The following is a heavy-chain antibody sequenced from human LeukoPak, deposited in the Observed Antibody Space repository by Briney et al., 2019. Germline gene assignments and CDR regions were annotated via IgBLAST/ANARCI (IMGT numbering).Heavy chain of an antibody. Sequence: ASVKVSCKASGYTFTSYYMHWVRQAPGQGLEWMGIINPSGGSTSYAQKFQGRVTMTRDTSTSTVYMELSSLRSEDTAVYYCASDRAGVLWFGELSGDYWGQGTLVTVSS. D-gene: IGHD3-10*01. CDR3: ASDRAGVLWFGELSGDY. V-gene: IGHV1-46*01. CDR1: GYTFTSYY. J-gene: IGHJ4*02. CDR2: INPSGGST.